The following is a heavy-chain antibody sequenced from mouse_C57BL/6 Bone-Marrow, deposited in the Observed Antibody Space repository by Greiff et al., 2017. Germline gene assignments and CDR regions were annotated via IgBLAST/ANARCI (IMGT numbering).Heavy chain of an antibody. J-gene: IGHJ2*01. D-gene: IGHD2-1*01. V-gene: IGHV1-81*01. Sequence: QVQLQQSGAELARPGASVKLSCKASGYTFTSYGISWVKQRTGQGLEWIGEIYPRSGNTYYNEKFKGKATLTADKSSSTAYMELRSLTSADSAVYFCARWGSIYYGNYYFDYWGQGTTLTVSS. CDR1: GYTFTSYG. CDR3: ARWGSIYYGNYYFDY. CDR2: IYPRSGNT.